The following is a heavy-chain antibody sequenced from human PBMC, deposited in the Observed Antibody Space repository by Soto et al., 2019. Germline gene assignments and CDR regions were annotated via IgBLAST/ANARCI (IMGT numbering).Heavy chain of an antibody. CDR3: VASTGWIFDH. J-gene: IGHJ4*02. CDR1: GFTFNTHW. V-gene: IGHV3-7*03. Sequence: EVLLVESGGGLVQPGGSLRLSCATSGFTFNTHWMTWVRQAPGKGLEWVASISQDGSVKNYVESLQDRFTISRDDIKKSLYLQMNTMGADDTAIYYCVASTGWIFDHWGQGTLVTVSS. D-gene: IGHD6-19*01. CDR2: ISQDGSVK.